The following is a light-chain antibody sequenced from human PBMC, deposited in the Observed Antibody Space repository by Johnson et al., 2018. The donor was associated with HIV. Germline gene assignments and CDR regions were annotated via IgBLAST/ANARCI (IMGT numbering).Light chain of an antibody. J-gene: IGLJ1*01. CDR2: DNN. CDR1: SSNIGNNY. CDR3: GTLDNSLGAPYV. V-gene: IGLV1-51*01. Sequence: QSVLTQPPSVSAAPGQKVTISCSGSSSNIGNNYVSWYQQFPGTAPKLLIYDNNKRPSGIPEHFSAPKYGPSAILDITGLQIGDEADYYYGTLDNSLGAPYVFGIGTKVPVL.